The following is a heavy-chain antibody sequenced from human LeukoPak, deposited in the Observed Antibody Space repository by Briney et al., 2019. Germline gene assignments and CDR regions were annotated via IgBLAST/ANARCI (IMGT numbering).Heavy chain of an antibody. D-gene: IGHD1-26*01. Sequence: GGSLRLSCAASGFTFSSYAMSWFRQAPGKGLEWISFISSSGNTIYYADSVEGRFTTSRDNAQKSLFLQMNNLRAEDTAVYYCVREAVGARRDFDFWGQGTLVTVSS. J-gene: IGHJ4*02. CDR2: ISSSGNTI. V-gene: IGHV3-48*04. CDR1: GFTFSSYA. CDR3: VREAVGARRDFDF.